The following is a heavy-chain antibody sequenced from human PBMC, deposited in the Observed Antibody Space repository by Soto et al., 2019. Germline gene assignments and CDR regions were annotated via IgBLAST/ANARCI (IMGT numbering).Heavy chain of an antibody. CDR2: IYYSGST. CDR3: ARDPLGYYGSGSYYNVV. J-gene: IGHJ4*02. V-gene: IGHV4-31*03. Sequence: SETLSLTCTVSGDSISSSSYYWGWIRQPPGKGLEWIGYIYYSGSTYYNPSLKSRVTISVDTSKNQFSLKLSSVTAADTAVYYCARDPLGYYGSGSYYNVVWGQGTLVTVSS. CDR1: GDSISSSSYY. D-gene: IGHD3-10*01.